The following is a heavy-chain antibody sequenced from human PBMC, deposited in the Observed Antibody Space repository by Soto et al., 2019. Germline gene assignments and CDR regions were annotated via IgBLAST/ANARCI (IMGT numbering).Heavy chain of an antibody. CDR3: ARDRFDSSSWYAPTQNWFDP. D-gene: IGHD6-13*01. CDR2: ISSSSSTI. CDR1: VFPFSSYS. J-gene: IGHJ5*02. Sequence: GGSMRLSCAASVFPFSSYSTNWVRQAPGKGLEWVSYISSSSSTIYYADSVKGRFTISRDNAKNSLYLQMNSLRAEDTAVYYCARDRFDSSSWYAPTQNWFDPWGQGTLVTVSS. V-gene: IGHV3-48*01.